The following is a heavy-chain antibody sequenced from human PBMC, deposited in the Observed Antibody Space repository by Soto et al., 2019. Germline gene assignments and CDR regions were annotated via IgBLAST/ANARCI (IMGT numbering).Heavy chain of an antibody. Sequence: ASVKVSCKASGYTYISYSMHWVRQAPGQRLEWMGWINVGNGNTKYSQNFQGRVTINQDTSASTAYMELSSLTSEDTAVYYCAREKWGSGSRLLDPCGQGTLVTVSS. CDR1: GYTYISYS. D-gene: IGHD6-19*01. CDR2: INVGNGNT. V-gene: IGHV1-3*01. J-gene: IGHJ5*02. CDR3: AREKWGSGSRLLDP.